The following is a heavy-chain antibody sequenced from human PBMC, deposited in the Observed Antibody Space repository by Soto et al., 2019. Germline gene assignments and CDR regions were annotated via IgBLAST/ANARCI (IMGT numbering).Heavy chain of an antibody. Sequence: GESLKISCKGSGYSFTSYWISWVRQMPGKGLEWMGRIDPSDSYTNYSPSFQGHVTISADKSISTAYLQWSSLKASDTAMYYCASHFTVTTSSYYYGMDVWGQGTTVTVSS. D-gene: IGHD4-17*01. J-gene: IGHJ6*02. CDR2: IDPSDSYT. V-gene: IGHV5-10-1*01. CDR1: GYSFTSYW. CDR3: ASHFTVTTSSYYYGMDV.